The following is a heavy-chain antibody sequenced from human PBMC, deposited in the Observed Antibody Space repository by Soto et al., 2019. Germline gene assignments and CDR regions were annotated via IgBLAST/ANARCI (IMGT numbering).Heavy chain of an antibody. D-gene: IGHD3-3*01. Sequence: PGESLKISCKGSGYSFTSYWIGWVRQMPGKGLEWMGIIYPGDSDTRYSPSFQGQVTISADKSISTAYLQWSSLKASDTAMYYCARHTPIAPYYDFWSGYYLDYWGQGTLVTVSS. CDR2: IYPGDSDT. V-gene: IGHV5-51*01. CDR1: GYSFTSYW. CDR3: ARHTPIAPYYDFWSGYYLDY. J-gene: IGHJ4*02.